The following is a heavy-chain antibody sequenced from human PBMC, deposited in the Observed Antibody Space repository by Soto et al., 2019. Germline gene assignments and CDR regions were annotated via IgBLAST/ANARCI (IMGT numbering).Heavy chain of an antibody. CDR2: IYHSGST. CDR1: GGSVRDGSYY. D-gene: IGHD5-12*01. J-gene: IGHJ4*02. CDR3: ARDRRDGYKRYFEF. Sequence: PSETLSLTCTVSGGSVRDGSYYWAWLRQPPGKGLEWIGHIYHSGSTIYNPSLKSRVTISIDTSKSQFSLNLNSMTAADTAVYFCARDRRDGYKRYFEFWGQGNQVTVSS. V-gene: IGHV4-61*01.